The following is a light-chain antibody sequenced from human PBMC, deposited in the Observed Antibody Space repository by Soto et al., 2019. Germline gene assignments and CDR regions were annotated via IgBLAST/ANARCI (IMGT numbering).Light chain of an antibody. CDR3: QQYGSSLFT. Sequence: ENVLTQSPGTLSLSPGERATLSCRASQALASNSLAWYQQRPGQAPRLLIYGASNRATGISDRFIGGGSGTDFTLTITNLAPEDFAVYYCQQYGSSLFTFGPGTKVDIK. CDR1: QALASNS. V-gene: IGKV3-20*01. CDR2: GAS. J-gene: IGKJ3*01.